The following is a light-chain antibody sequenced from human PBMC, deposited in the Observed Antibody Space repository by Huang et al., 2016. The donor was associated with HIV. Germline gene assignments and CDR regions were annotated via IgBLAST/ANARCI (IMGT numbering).Light chain of an antibody. Sequence: EIVLTQSPATLSLSPGERATLSCRASQSVSSYLAWYHQKPGQAPRLLIYDASNRATGIPARLSGSGSGTDFTLTISSLEPEDFAVYYCQQRSNWPPWTFGQGTKVEIK. CDR2: DAS. CDR1: QSVSSY. V-gene: IGKV3-11*01. J-gene: IGKJ1*01. CDR3: QQRSNWPPWT.